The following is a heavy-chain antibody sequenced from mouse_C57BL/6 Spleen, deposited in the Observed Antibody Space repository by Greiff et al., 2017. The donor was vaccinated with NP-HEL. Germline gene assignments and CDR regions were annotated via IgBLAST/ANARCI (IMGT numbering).Heavy chain of an antibody. D-gene: IGHD4-1*01. Sequence: QVQLQQSDAELVKPGASVKISCKVSGYTFTDHTIHWMEQRPEQGLEWIGYIYPRDGSTKYNEKFKGKATLTADKSTSTAYIQLNSLTSEDSAVYFCARRDWVYDFDYWGQGTTRTVSS. CDR3: ARRDWVYDFDY. J-gene: IGHJ2*01. CDR2: IYPRDGST. V-gene: IGHV1-78*01. CDR1: GYTFTDHT.